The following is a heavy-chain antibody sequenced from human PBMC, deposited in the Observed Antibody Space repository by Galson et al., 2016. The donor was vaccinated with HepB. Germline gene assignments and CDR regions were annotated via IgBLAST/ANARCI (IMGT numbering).Heavy chain of an antibody. V-gene: IGHV3-23*01. D-gene: IGHD6-13*01. J-gene: IGHJ1*01. Sequence: SLRLSCAASGFTFSSYAMTWVRQVPGKGLEWVSAIGGSGDDTYYADSVKGRFTISRDNSKNTLYLQMNSLGVEDTAVYYCATYSSTWQYFQYWGQGNLVTVSS. CDR1: GFTFSSYA. CDR3: ATYSSTWQYFQY. CDR2: IGGSGDDT.